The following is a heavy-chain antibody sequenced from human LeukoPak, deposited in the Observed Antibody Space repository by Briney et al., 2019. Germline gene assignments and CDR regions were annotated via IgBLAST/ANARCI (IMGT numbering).Heavy chain of an antibody. CDR2: ISYDGSNK. V-gene: IGHV3-30-3*01. Sequence: GRSLRLSCAASGVTFSSYAMHWVRQAPGKGLEWVAVISYDGSNKYYADSVKGRFTISRDNSKNTLYLQMNSLRAEDTAVYYCARERLTIFGVASDAFDIWGQGTMVTVSS. D-gene: IGHD3-3*01. CDR1: GVTFSSYA. J-gene: IGHJ3*02. CDR3: ARERLTIFGVASDAFDI.